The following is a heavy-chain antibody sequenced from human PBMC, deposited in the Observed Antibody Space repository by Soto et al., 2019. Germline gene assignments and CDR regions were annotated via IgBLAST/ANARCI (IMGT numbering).Heavy chain of an antibody. V-gene: IGHV4-31*03. CDR2: IHYSGTT. D-gene: IGHD2-8*01. J-gene: IGHJ5*02. Sequence: QVQLQESGPRLVKPSQTLSLTCIVSGGSISGSVYYWSWIRQHPGKGLEWIGYIHYSGTTDYNPSLKSRVTISVDTSKNQFSLKLSSVTAADTAVYYCARDGYRDRGVYHWFDPWGQGTLVTVSS. CDR1: GGSISGSVYY. CDR3: ARDGYRDRGVYHWFDP.